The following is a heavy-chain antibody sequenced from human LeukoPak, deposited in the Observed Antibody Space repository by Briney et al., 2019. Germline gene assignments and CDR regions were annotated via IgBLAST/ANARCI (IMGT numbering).Heavy chain of an antibody. D-gene: IGHD3-10*01. V-gene: IGHV3-9*01. CDR3: AKGGGGLLWFGEFPFDY. CDR1: GFTFDDYA. Sequence: GGSLRLSCAASGFTFDDYAMHWVRQAPGKGLEWASGISWNSGSIGYADSVKGRFTISRDNAKNSLYLQMNSLRAEDTALYYCAKGGGGLLWFGEFPFDYWGQGTLVTVSS. CDR2: ISWNSGSI. J-gene: IGHJ4*02.